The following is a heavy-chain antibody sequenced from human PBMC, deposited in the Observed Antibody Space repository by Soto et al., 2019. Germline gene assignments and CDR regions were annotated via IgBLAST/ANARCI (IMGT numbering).Heavy chain of an antibody. D-gene: IGHD2-2*01. CDR1: GFTFTDVW. CDR3: AVDAQCSSTNCPGAFDI. Sequence: EVQLVESGGGLVKPGGSLRLSCAASGFTFTDVWMTWVRQAPGKGLEWVGRNKRKIDGETTDYAAPVKGRFTISRDDLKNTLFLQMNSLKSEDTAVYYCAVDAQCSSTNCPGAFDIWGQGTMVTVSS. V-gene: IGHV3-15*01. J-gene: IGHJ3*02. CDR2: NKRKIDGETT.